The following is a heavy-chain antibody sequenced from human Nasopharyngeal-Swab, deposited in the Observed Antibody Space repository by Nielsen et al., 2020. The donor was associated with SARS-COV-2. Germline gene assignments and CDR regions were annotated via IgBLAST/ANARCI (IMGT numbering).Heavy chain of an antibody. CDR3: ARQPSNPYYYYYYMDV. J-gene: IGHJ6*03. V-gene: IGHV3-7*01. Sequence: GESLKISCAASGFTFSSYWMSWVRQAPGKGLEWVANIKQDGSEKYYVDSVKGRFTISRDNAKNSLYLQMNSLRAEDTAVYYCARQPSNPYYYYYYMDVWGKGTTVTVSS. CDR2: IKQDGSEK. D-gene: IGHD4-11*01. CDR1: GFTFSSYW.